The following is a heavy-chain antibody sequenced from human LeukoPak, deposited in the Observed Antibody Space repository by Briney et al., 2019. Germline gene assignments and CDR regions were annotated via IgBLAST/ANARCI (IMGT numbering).Heavy chain of an antibody. CDR2: ISYDGSNK. CDR3: ATWGFYENRGIISPDIDY. D-gene: IGHD3-10*01. CDR1: GFTFSSYA. J-gene: IGHJ4*02. V-gene: IGHV3-30*03. Sequence: GGSLRLSCAASGFTFSSYAMHWVRQVPGKGLEWVALISYDGSNKYYANSVRGQFTVSRDNSKNMLYLQMNSLRAEDTAVYYCATWGFYENRGIISPDIDYWGQGTLVTVSS.